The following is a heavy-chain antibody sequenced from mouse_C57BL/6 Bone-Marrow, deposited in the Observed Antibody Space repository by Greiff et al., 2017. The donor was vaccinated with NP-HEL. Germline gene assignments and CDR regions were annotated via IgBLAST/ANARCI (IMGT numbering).Heavy chain of an antibody. CDR1: GFTFSDYG. CDR3: ARHPHDGYYVYYYAMDY. D-gene: IGHD2-3*01. V-gene: IGHV5-15*01. Sequence: EVMLVESGGGLVQPGGSLKLSCAASGFTFSDYGMAWVRQAPRKGPEWVAFISNLAYSIYYADTVTGRFTISRENAKNTLYLEMSSLRSEDTAMYYCARHPHDGYYVYYYAMDYWGQGTSVTVSS. J-gene: IGHJ4*01. CDR2: ISNLAYSI.